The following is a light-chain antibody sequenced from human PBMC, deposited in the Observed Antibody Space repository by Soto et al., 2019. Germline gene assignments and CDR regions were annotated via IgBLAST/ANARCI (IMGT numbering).Light chain of an antibody. CDR2: KAS. V-gene: IGKV1-5*03. Sequence: DIQMTQSPSTLSGSVGDRVTITCRASQTISSWLAWYQQKPGKAPKRLIYKASTLRSGVPSRFSGSGSGTEFTLTISSLQPDDFATYSCQHYNRYSEAFGQGTKVEL. CDR3: QHYNRYSEA. CDR1: QTISSW. J-gene: IGKJ1*01.